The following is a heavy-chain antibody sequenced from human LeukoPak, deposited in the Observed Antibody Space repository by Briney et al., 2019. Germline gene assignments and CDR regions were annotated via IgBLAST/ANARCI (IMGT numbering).Heavy chain of an antibody. V-gene: IGHV3-11*06. J-gene: IGHJ4*02. CDR1: GFTFSDYY. CDR2: ISSSSSYT. D-gene: IGHD5-18*01. Sequence: GGSLRLSCAASGFTFSDYYMSWIRQAPGKGLVWVSYISSSSSYTNYADSVKGRFTISRDNAKNSLYLQMNSLRAEDTAVYYCARRESVDTALSDYWGQGTLVTVSS. CDR3: ARRESVDTALSDY.